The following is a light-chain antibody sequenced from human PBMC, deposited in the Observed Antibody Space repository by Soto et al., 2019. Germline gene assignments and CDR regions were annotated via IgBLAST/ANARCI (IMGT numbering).Light chain of an antibody. V-gene: IGKV3-20*01. CDR2: GAS. Sequence: ETVLTESPGTLSFSSGERATLSCRASQRVSSKYLAWYQHIPGQAPRLLIYGASTRATGIPDRFSGSGSGTDFTLTISRLEPEDFAVYYCQQFDRSLPSWTFGQGTKVE. CDR1: QRVSSKY. CDR3: QQFDRSLPSWT. J-gene: IGKJ1*01.